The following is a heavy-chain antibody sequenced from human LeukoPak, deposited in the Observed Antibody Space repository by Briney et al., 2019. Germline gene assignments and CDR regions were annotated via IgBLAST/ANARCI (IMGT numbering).Heavy chain of an antibody. Sequence: SETLSLTCTVSGGSISSYYWSWIRQPPGKGLEWIGYIYYSGSTNYNPSPKSRVTISVDTSKNQFSLKLSSVTAADTAVYYCARERTGIVGARSAFDIWGQGTMVTVSS. CDR2: IYYSGST. V-gene: IGHV4-59*01. CDR3: ARERTGIVGARSAFDI. CDR1: GGSISSYY. J-gene: IGHJ3*02. D-gene: IGHD1-26*01.